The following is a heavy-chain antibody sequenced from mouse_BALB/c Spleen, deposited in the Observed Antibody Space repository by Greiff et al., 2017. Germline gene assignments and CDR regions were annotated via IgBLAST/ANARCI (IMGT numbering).Heavy chain of an antibody. Sequence: QVQLQQSGPGLVAPSQSLSITCTVSGFSLTSYGVHWVRQPPGKGLEWLGVIWAGGSTNYNSALMSRLSISKDNSKSQVFLKMNSLQTDDTAMYYCAKNHYYGSSSYAMDYWGQGTSVTVSS. D-gene: IGHD1-1*01. J-gene: IGHJ4*01. CDR3: AKNHYYGSSSYAMDY. CDR2: IWAGGST. V-gene: IGHV2-9*02. CDR1: GFSLTSYG.